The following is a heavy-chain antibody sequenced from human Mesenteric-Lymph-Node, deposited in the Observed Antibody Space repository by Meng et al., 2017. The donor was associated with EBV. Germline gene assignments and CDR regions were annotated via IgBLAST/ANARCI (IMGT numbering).Heavy chain of an antibody. D-gene: IGHD3-22*01. CDR3: ARDRGGGYDRVYYFDY. V-gene: IGHV4-4*02. CDR2: IYHNGIT. J-gene: IGHJ4*02. Sequence: GTGRGKPSGTPSLGCDVSGGSNGSSNWWGWVRQPPGRGLEWIGEIYHNGITNYNPSLKSRVTISLDKSKNQFILKLSSVTAADTAVYYCARDRGGGYDRVYYFDYWGQGTLVTVSS. CDR1: GGSNGSSNW.